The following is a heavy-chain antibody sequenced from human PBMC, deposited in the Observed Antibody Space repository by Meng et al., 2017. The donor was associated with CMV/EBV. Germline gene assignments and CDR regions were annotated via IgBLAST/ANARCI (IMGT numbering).Heavy chain of an antibody. J-gene: IGHJ6*02. CDR1: GYTFTSYY. CDR3: ARDDLRKGIRLRNYYYGMDV. D-gene: IGHD3-3*02. V-gene: IGHV1-46*01. CDR2: INPSGGST. Sequence: ASVKVSCTASGYTFTSYYMHWVRQAPGQGLEWMGIINPSGGSTSYAQKFQGRVTMTTDTSPSTAYMELRSLRSDDTAVYYCARDDLRKGIRLRNYYYGMDVWGQGTTVTVSS.